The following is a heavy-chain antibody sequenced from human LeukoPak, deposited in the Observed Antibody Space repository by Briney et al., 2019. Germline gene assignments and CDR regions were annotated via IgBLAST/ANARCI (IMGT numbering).Heavy chain of an antibody. V-gene: IGHV1-69*05. J-gene: IGHJ4*02. CDR3: ARDEQQLAIDY. D-gene: IGHD6-13*01. CDR1: GGTFSSYA. Sequence: SVKVSCKASGGTFSSYAISWVRQAPGQGLEWMGGIIPIFGTANYAQKFQGRVTMTRDTSTSTVYMELSSLRSEDTAVYYCARDEQQLAIDYWGQGTLVTVSS. CDR2: IIPIFGTA.